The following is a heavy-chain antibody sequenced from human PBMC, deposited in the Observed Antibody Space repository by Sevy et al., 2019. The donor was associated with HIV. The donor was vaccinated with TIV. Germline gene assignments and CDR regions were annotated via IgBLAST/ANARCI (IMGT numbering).Heavy chain of an antibody. D-gene: IGHD6-13*01. J-gene: IGHJ4*02. CDR3: AKNTAAAGAGGFDY. CDR2: IQYDGNDK. Sequence: GGSLRLSCAASRFIFNDYGMHWVRQAPGKGLEWVAFIQYDGNDKYYADSMRGRFTISRDNSKNMLFLQMNSLRSEDTAMYYCAKNTAAAGAGGFDYWCQGTLVTVSS. V-gene: IGHV3-30*02. CDR1: RFIFNDYG.